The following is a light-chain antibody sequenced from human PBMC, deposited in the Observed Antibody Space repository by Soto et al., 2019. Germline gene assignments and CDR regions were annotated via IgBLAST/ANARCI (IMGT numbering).Light chain of an antibody. J-gene: IGLJ3*02. V-gene: IGLV2-23*01. CDR1: ISDVGSSNL. CDR3: CSYTSSTTWV. CDR2: EGN. Sequence: QSVLTQPASVSGSPGQSITISCAGSISDVGSSNLVSWYQQHPGKVPKLIIYEGNRRPSGVSSRFSGSNSGKTASLTISGLQAEDEADYYCCSYTSSTTWVFGGGTKVTVL.